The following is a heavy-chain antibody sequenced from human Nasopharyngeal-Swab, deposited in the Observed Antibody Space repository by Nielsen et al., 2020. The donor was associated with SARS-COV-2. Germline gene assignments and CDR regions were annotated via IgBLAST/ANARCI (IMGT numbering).Heavy chain of an antibody. CDR2: IGDKDHNYAT. V-gene: IGHV3-73*01. Sequence: GGSLRLSCAASGFIFSASAIHWVRQASGKGLEWVGRIGDKDHNYATTYGASVQGRFTISRNDSKDTAFLQMDSLKTEDPALYYCSTDFDFDYWGQGTLVTVSS. CDR1: GFIFSASA. J-gene: IGHJ4*02. CDR3: STDFDFDY.